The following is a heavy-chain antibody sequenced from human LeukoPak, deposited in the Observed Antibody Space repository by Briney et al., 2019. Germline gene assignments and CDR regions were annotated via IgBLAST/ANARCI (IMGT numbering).Heavy chain of an antibody. V-gene: IGHV1-58*02. CDR3: ARDSDAFDI. J-gene: IGHJ3*02. CDR2: IVVGSGNT. CDR1: GFTFTSSA. Sequence: SVKVSCKASGFTFTSSAMQWVRQARGQRLEWIGWIVVGSGNTNYAQKFQGRVTMTRDTSTSTAYMELSSLRSEDTAVYYCARDSDAFDIWGQGTMVTVSS.